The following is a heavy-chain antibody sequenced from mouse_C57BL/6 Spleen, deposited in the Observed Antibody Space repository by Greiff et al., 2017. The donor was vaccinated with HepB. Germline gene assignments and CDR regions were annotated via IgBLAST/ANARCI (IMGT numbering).Heavy chain of an antibody. CDR2: IDPSDSYT. J-gene: IGHJ2*01. Sequence: QVQLQQPGAELVMPGASVKLSCKASGYTFTSYWMHWVKQRPGQGLEWIGEIDPSDSYTNYNQKFKGKSTLTVDKSSSTAYMQLNSLTSEDSAVYYCARGGYDYEGYWGQGTTLTVSS. D-gene: IGHD2-4*01. CDR1: GYTFTSYW. CDR3: ARGGYDYEGY. V-gene: IGHV1-69*01.